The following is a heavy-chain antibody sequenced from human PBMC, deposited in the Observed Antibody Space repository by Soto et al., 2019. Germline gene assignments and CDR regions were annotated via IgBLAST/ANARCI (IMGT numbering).Heavy chain of an antibody. J-gene: IGHJ4*01. CDR3: ATSMTDPHLFMYPFDS. D-gene: IGHD2-2*01. CDR1: GASISSNTYY. V-gene: IGHV4-39*01. CDR2: IYYDVST. Sequence: SETLSLTCTVSGASISSNTYYWAWIRRPPGKGLECIGSIYYDVSTYYNPSLKSRLTISVDTSKNQLSLELNSVTAADTAVYYSATSMTDPHLFMYPFDSWCQGNLVTVS.